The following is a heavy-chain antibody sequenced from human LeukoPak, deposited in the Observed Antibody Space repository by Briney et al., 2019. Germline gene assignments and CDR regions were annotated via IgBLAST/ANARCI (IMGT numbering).Heavy chain of an antibody. J-gene: IGHJ6*02. D-gene: IGHD2-2*03. Sequence: SETLSLTCTVSGGSISSGDYYWSWIRQTPGKGLEWIGYIYYSGTTYYNPSLKSRVTILIDTSKNQFSLKLSSVTAADTAVYYCARVDGYCSSTSCFLYGMDVWGQGTTVTVSS. CDR2: IYYSGTT. V-gene: IGHV4-30-4*01. CDR3: ARVDGYCSSTSCFLYGMDV. CDR1: GGSISSGDYY.